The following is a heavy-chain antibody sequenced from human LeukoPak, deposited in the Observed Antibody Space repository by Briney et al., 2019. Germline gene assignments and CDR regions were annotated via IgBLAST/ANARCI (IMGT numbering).Heavy chain of an antibody. J-gene: IGHJ4*02. CDR3: ARLGFSGWYFDY. CDR1: GFTFDDYG. V-gene: IGHV3-20*04. Sequence: PGGTLRLSCAASGFTFDDYGMSWVRQAPGKGLEWVSGINWNGGSTGYADSVKGRFTISRDNAKNSLYLQMNSLRAEDTALYYCARLGFSGWYFDYWGQGTLVTVSS. D-gene: IGHD6-19*01. CDR2: INWNGGST.